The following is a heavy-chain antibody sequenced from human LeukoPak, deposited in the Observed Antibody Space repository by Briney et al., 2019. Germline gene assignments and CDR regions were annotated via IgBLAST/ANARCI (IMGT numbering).Heavy chain of an antibody. J-gene: IGHJ6*02. V-gene: IGHV3-74*01. Sequence: PGGSLRLSCAASGFTFSSYWMHWVRQAPGKGVVWVSRINSDGSSTSYADSVKGRFTISRDNAKNTLYLQMNSLRAEDTAVYYCASSVNYYYGMDVWGQGTTVTVSS. CDR1: GFTFSSYW. CDR2: INSDGSST. CDR3: ASSVNYYYGMDV.